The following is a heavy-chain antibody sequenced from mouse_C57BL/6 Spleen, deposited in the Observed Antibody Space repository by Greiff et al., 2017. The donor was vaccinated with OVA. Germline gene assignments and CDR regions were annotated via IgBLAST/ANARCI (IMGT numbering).Heavy chain of an antibody. J-gene: IGHJ1*03. D-gene: IGHD2-2*01. V-gene: IGHV1-55*01. Sequence: QVQLQQPGAGLVKPGASVKMSCKASGYTFTSYWITWVKQRPGQGLEWIGDIYPGSGSTNYNEKFKSKATLTVDTSSNTAYMQLSSLTSEDSAVYYCAREGYGYVRYWYFDVWGTGTTVTVSS. CDR2: IYPGSGST. CDR3: AREGYGYVRYWYFDV. CDR1: GYTFTSYW.